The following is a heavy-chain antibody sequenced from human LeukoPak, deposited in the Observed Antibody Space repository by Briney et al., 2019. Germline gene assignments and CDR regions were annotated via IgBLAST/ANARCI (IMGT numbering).Heavy chain of an antibody. CDR3: AGEKEATGNGRPNWFDP. CDR2: IFQRGYS. V-gene: IGHV4-38-2*01. CDR1: GYSISGGYY. D-gene: IGHD6-13*01. J-gene: IGHJ5*02. Sequence: SETLSLTCAVSGYSISGGYYWGWIRPPPGKGLQWIGSIFQRGYSYYNPSLKSRVTISVDTSRNQISLKLSSVTAADTAGYYCAGEKEATGNGRPNWFDPWGEGTLVSVSS.